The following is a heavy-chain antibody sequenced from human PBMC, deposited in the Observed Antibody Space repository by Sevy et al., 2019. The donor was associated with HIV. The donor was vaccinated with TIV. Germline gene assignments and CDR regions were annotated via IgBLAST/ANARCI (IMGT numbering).Heavy chain of an antibody. V-gene: IGHV4-61*08. J-gene: IGHJ3*02. Sequence: SETLSLTCTVSGGSVNSGDYYWSWIRQPPGKGLEWLGYIYYSGSSNYNPSLKSRVTISLDTSKNQFSLKMSSVTTADTAVYYCARDDPVMNAFDIWRQGTMVTVSS. CDR3: ARDDPVMNAFDI. CDR1: GGSVNSGDYY. D-gene: IGHD3-16*01. CDR2: IYYSGSS.